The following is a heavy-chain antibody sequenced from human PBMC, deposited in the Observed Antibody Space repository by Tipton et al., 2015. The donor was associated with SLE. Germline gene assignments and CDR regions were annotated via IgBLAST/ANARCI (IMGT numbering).Heavy chain of an antibody. Sequence: SLRLSCAASGFTVSSNYMSWFRQAPGKGLEWVSVIYSGGSTYYADSVKGRFTISRDNSKNTLYLQINSLRAEDAAEYYCATSWGVRAAFDIWGQGTLVTASS. CDR3: ATSWGVRAAFDI. CDR1: GFTVSSNY. D-gene: IGHD3-10*01. J-gene: IGHJ3*02. V-gene: IGHV3-53*01. CDR2: IYSGGST.